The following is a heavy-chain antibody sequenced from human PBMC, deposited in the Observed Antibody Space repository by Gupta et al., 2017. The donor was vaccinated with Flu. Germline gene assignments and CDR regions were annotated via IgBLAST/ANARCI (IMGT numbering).Heavy chain of an antibody. CDR1: GSPFSSYA. J-gene: IGHJ4*01. D-gene: IGHD1-20*01. CDR2: IESSGRDT. CDR3: AKDRYNGDVWSPGALYYFDH. Sequence: EVQLLESGGGLVQPGGSLRLSCAASGSPFSSYAISWVRQAPGKGPEWFSAIESSGRDTYSADTVKGLLTISRDNSENTLDLQLNSLRAEATAVYYCAKDRYNGDVWSPGALYYFDH. V-gene: IGHV3-23*01.